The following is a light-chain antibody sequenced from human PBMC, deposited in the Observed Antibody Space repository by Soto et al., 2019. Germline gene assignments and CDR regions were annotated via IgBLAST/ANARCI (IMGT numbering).Light chain of an antibody. J-gene: IGLJ3*02. CDR1: SSNIGSGF. CDR3: AAWDDSLSGWV. Sequence: QAVLTQPPSASGTPGQRVTISCSGSSSNIGSGFVYWYQHLPGTAPKLLISTNNERPSGVPDRFSGSKSGTSASLAISGLRSEDEADYYCAAWDDSLSGWVFGGGTKLTVL. CDR2: TNN. V-gene: IGLV1-47*02.